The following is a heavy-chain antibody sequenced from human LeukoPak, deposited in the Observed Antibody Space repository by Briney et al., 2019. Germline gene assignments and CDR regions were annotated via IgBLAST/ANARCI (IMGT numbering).Heavy chain of an antibody. CDR3: ARDSGRGWFGELLYPDAFDI. J-gene: IGHJ3*02. CDR2: IYYSGST. CDR1: GGSISSYY. V-gene: IGHV4-59*01. D-gene: IGHD3-10*01. Sequence: SETLSLTCIVSGGSISSYYWSWIRQPPGKGLEWIGYIYYSGSTNYNPSLKSRVTISVDTSKNQFSLKLSSVTAAGTAVYYCARDSGRGWFGELLYPDAFDIWGQGTMVTVSS.